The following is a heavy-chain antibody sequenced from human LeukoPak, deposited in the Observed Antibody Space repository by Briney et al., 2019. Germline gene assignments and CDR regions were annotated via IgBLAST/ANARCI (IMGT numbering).Heavy chain of an antibody. CDR1: GFTFSNAW. V-gene: IGHV3-15*01. CDR3: TTDPGPPAAPWDWFDP. D-gene: IGHD2-2*01. J-gene: IGHJ5*02. CDR2: IKSKTDGGTT. Sequence: GGSLRLSCAASGFTFSNAWVSWVRQAPGKGLEWVGHIKSKTDGGTTDYAAPVKGRFTISRDDSKNTLYLQMNSLKTEDTAVYYCTTDPGPPAAPWDWFDPWGQGTLVTVSS.